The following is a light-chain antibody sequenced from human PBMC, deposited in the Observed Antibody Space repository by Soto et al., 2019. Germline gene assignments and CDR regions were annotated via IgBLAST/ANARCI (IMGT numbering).Light chain of an antibody. CDR1: QGINSA. CDR2: DAS. Sequence: AIQLTQSPSSLSASVGDRVTITCRASQGINSALDWFQQKPGKAPNLLISDASTWESGVPSRFICIGSVTDFTLTISILQPADFATYYFQQFNSYPYTFGQVTKLEI. J-gene: IGKJ2*01. CDR3: QQFNSYPYT. V-gene: IGKV1-13*02.